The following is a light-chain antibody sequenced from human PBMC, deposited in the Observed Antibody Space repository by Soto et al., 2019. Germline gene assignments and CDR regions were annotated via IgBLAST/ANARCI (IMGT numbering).Light chain of an antibody. CDR3: QQYAYEPLT. V-gene: IGKV3-20*01. CDR2: DAS. Sequence: EIVLTQSPGIFSLSPGERATLSCRASQSVGKNYLAWYQQKPGQAPRLLVYDASTRATGVPDRFSGSGSGTEFSLTISRLEPEDFAVYYCQQYAYEPLTFGGGTKVDIK. CDR1: QSVGKNY. J-gene: IGKJ4*01.